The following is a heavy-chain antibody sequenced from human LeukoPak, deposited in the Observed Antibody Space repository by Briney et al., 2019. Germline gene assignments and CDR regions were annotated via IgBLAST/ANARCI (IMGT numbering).Heavy chain of an antibody. Sequence: WGSLRLSCAASGFTFDDYGMSWVRQAPGKGLEWVSGINWNGGSTGYADSVKGRFTISRDNAKNSLYLQMNSLRAEDTALYYCAREGDCSSTSCYAFDIWGQGTMVTVSS. CDR2: INWNGGST. J-gene: IGHJ3*02. V-gene: IGHV3-20*04. CDR1: GFTFDDYG. D-gene: IGHD2-2*01. CDR3: AREGDCSSTSCYAFDI.